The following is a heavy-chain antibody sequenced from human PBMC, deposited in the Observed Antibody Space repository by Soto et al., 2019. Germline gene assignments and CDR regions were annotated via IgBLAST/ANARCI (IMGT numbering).Heavy chain of an antibody. V-gene: IGHV3-23*01. CDR1: GFIFSSYA. D-gene: IGHD3-3*01. CDR3: ASHYDFWSGYYNY. Sequence: EVQLLESGGGLVQPGGSLRLSCAASGFIFSSYAMSWVRQAPGKGLEWVSHITGSGRSTYYADSVKGRFTISRDNSKNTLYLQMNSLRAEDTAVYYCASHYDFWSGYYNYWGQGTLATVSS. J-gene: IGHJ4*02. CDR2: ITGSGRST.